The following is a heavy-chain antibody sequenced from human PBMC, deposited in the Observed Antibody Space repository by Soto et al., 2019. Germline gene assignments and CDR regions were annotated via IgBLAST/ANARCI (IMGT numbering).Heavy chain of an antibody. V-gene: IGHV1-8*01. CDR2: MAPNSGNT. D-gene: IGHD6-6*01. J-gene: IGHJ4*02. CDR3: ARGHFPLSFEYSTSSGY. CDR1: GYTFTNYD. Sequence: ASVKVSCKASGYTFTNYDINWVRQASGQGLEWMGWMAPNSGNTVYAQKFQGRVTMTRDTSISTAYMELSSLRSDDTAVYYCARGHFPLSFEYSTSSGYWGQGTLVPVSP.